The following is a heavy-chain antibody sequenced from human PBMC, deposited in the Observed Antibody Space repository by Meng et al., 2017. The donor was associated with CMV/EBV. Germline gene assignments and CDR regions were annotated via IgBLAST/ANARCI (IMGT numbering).Heavy chain of an antibody. CDR3: ARGGNWFDP. V-gene: IGHV4-34*01. CDR2: INHSGST. CDR1: GGSFSGYY. Sequence: QVLLQQWGAGVLHPSGTRSLTLVVYGGSFSGYYWSWIRQAPGKGLEWIGEINHSGSTNYNPSLKSRVTISVDTSKNQFSLKLSSVTAADTAVYYCARGGNWFDPWGQGTLVTVSS. J-gene: IGHJ5*02.